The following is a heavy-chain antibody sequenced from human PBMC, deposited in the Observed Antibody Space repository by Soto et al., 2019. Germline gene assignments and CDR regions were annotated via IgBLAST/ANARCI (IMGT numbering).Heavy chain of an antibody. D-gene: IGHD3-3*01. CDR3: ARDRAPYYDFWSGHNWFDP. V-gene: IGHV1-18*01. Sequence: QVQLVQSGAEVKKPGASVKVSCKASGYTFTSYGISWVRQAPGQGLEWMGWISAYNGNTNYAQKLQGRVTMTTDTSTSTAYMELRSLRSDDTAVYYCARDRAPYYDFWSGHNWFDPWGQGTLVTVSS. J-gene: IGHJ5*02. CDR1: GYTFTSYG. CDR2: ISAYNGNT.